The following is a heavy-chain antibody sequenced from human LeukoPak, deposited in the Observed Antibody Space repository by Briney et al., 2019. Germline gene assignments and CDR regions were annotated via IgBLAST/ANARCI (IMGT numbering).Heavy chain of an antibody. D-gene: IGHD2-2*01. V-gene: IGHV3-48*03. CDR3: ARGSTLGSCASSSCHNWFDP. CDR2: ISSSGSTI. Sequence: PGGSLRLSCAASGFTFSSYEMNWVRQAPGKGLEWVSYISSSGSTIYYADSVKGRFTISRDNAENSLYLLLNSLRVEDTAVYYCARGSTLGSCASSSCHNWFDPWGQGTLVTVSS. J-gene: IGHJ5*02. CDR1: GFTFSSYE.